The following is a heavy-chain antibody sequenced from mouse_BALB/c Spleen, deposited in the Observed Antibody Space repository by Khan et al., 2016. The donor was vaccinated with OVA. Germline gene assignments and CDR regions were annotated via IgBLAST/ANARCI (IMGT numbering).Heavy chain of an antibody. Sequence: EVQLQESGPELVKPGTSVKISCKASGYSFTGYFMTWVMQSHGKSLEWIGRINPHIGETFYNQKFKGKATLTVDESSSTAHMELRSLASEDSAVYYCARKSGSDFDYWGQGTTLTVSS. CDR3: ARKSGSDFDY. J-gene: IGHJ2*01. CDR2: INPHIGET. D-gene: IGHD1-3*01. CDR1: GYSFTGYF. V-gene: IGHV1-20*02.